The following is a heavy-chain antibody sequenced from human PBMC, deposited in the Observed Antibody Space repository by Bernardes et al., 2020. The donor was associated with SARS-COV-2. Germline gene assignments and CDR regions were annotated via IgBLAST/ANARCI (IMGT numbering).Heavy chain of an antibody. CDR1: AFTVRNDY. Sequence: GGSLRLSCAASAFTVRNDYMSWFRQTPGKGLEWVSVIYSGGNTYYTDSVKGRFTISRHISENTLYLHMNSLRSEDTAVYYCASGPYDHDGTAYSALDYWGQGILVSVSS. J-gene: IGHJ4*02. CDR2: IYSGGNT. V-gene: IGHV3-53*04. CDR3: ASGPYDHDGTAYSALDY. D-gene: IGHD3-22*01.